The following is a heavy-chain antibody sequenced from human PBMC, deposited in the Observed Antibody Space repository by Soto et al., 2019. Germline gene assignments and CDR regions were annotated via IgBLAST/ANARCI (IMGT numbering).Heavy chain of an antibody. CDR3: VKEDSSSWHDDYGMEV. J-gene: IGHJ6*02. V-gene: IGHV3-30*18. Sequence: QVQLVESGGGVVQPGRSLRLSCAASGFTFSSYGMNWVRQAPGKGLEWVAVISYDGSNKYYADSVKGRFTISRDSSKHMLYLQMNSLRAEDTAVYYCVKEDSSSWHDDYGMEVWGQGTTVAFSS. CDR2: ISYDGSNK. D-gene: IGHD6-13*01. CDR1: GFTFSSYG.